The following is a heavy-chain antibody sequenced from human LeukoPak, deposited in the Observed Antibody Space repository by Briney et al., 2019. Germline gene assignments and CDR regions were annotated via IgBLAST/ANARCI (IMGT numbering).Heavy chain of an antibody. CDR1: GFTLSSHW. Sequence: GGSLRLSCEASGFTLSSHWMSWVRQAPGKGLEWLGNINQDGGEMNSVDSVKGRFTISRDNGKNSLYLQMNSLRAEDTAVYYCAREGITMIVVANFYFDYWGQGTLVTVSS. CDR3: AREGITMIVVANFYFDY. J-gene: IGHJ4*02. V-gene: IGHV3-7*01. CDR2: INQDGGEM. D-gene: IGHD3-22*01.